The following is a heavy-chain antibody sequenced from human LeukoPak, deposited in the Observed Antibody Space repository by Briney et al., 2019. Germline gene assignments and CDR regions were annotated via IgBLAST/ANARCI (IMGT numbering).Heavy chain of an antibody. CDR3: AREGVVVTAIDY. CDR1: RGSLSSGSYY. V-gene: IGHV4-61*02. J-gene: IGHJ4*02. CDR2: IYTSGST. D-gene: IGHD2-21*02. Sequence: PSETLSLTPTVPRGSLSSGSYYWSCIRQPAGEGLEWIGRIYTSGSTNYNPSLKSRVTISVDTSKNQFSLKLSSVTAADTAVYYCAREGVVVTAIDYWGQGTLVTVSS.